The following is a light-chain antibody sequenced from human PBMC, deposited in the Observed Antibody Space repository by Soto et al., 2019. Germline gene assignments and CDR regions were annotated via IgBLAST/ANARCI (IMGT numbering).Light chain of an antibody. CDR1: QSFSCSS. J-gene: IGKJ5*01. Sequence: PGERVPRACRAIQSFSCSSLIRYQQKPGQAPRLLIYGASTRATGIPARFSGSGSGTDFTLNISSLQPEDFAVYYCQQDYNLPPYTFGQGTRLEIK. CDR3: QQDYNLPPYT. CDR2: GAS. V-gene: IGKV3D-7*01.